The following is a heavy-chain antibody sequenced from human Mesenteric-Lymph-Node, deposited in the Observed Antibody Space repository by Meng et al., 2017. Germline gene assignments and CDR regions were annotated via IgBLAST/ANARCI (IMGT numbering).Heavy chain of an antibody. J-gene: IGHJ5*02. V-gene: IGHV2-5*02. Sequence: QVTSKGAGPSLVKPTQTLTLTCAFSGFSLSTSEVGVGWIRQPPGKALEWLAVIYWDDDKRYSPSLKSRLTITKDTSKNQVVLTLTNMDPVDTATYYCALFTRSWFDPWGQGTLVTVSS. D-gene: IGHD2-2*01. CDR3: ALFTRSWFDP. CDR1: GFSLSTSEVG. CDR2: IYWDDDK.